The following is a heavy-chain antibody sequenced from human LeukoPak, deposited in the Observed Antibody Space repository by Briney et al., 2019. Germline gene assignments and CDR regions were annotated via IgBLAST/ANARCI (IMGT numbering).Heavy chain of an antibody. V-gene: IGHV4-34*01. D-gene: IGHD6-19*01. CDR3: ATKGRSSGPFQH. CDR1: GGSFNGYY. Sequence: SETLSLTCGVYGGSFNGYYWSWIRQPPGKGLEWIGEVSHSGTTNYSPSLRGRVIILLDTSKKQVSLNLNFMTASDTAVYCCATKGRSSGPFQHWGQGTLVTVSS. CDR2: VSHSGTT. J-gene: IGHJ1*01.